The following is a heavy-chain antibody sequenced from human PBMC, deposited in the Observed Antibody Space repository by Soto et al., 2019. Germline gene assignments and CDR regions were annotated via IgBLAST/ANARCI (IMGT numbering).Heavy chain of an antibody. J-gene: IGHJ6*03. CDR2: IKQDGSEK. CDR3: ARTNAPGYYYYYMDV. V-gene: IGHV3-7*01. CDR1: GFTFSSYW. D-gene: IGHD2-8*01. Sequence: GGSLRLSCAASGFTFSSYWMSWVRQAPGKGLEWVANIKQDGSEKYYVDSVKGRFTISRDNAKNSLYLQMNSLRAEDTAVYYCARTNAPGYYYYYMDVWGKGTTVTVSS.